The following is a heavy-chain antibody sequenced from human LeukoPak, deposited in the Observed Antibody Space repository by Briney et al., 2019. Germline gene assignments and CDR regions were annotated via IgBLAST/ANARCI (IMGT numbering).Heavy chain of an antibody. D-gene: IGHD5-24*01. Sequence: PGGSLRLSCAASGFTFSSYAMSWVRQAPGKGLEWVSAISGSGGSTYYADSVKGRFTISRDNSKNTLYLQMNSLRAEDTAVYYCARGIEMATTFFDYWGQGTLVTVSS. CDR3: ARGIEMATTFFDY. CDR1: GFTFSSYA. CDR2: ISGSGGST. J-gene: IGHJ4*02. V-gene: IGHV3-23*01.